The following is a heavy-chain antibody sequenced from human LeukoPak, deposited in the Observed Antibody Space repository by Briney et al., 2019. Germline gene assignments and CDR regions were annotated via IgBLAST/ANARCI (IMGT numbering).Heavy chain of an antibody. CDR1: GGSISSGGYY. Sequence: SQTLSLTCTVSGGSISSGGYYWSWIRQHPGKGLEWIGYIYYSGSTYYNPSLKSRVTMSLDTSKNQFSLKLSSVTAADTAVYYCARGYYYGSGSYDYWGQGTLVTVSS. CDR2: IYYSGST. J-gene: IGHJ4*02. CDR3: ARGYYYGSGSYDY. D-gene: IGHD3-10*01. V-gene: IGHV4-31*03.